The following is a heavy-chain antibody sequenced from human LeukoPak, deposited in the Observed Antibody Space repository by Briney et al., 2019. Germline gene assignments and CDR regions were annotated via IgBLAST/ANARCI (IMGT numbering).Heavy chain of an antibody. CDR2: IIPILGIA. D-gene: IGHD3-22*01. J-gene: IGHJ4*02. CDR1: GGTFSSYA. V-gene: IGHV1-69*04. Sequence: SVKVSCKASGGTFSSYAISWVRQAPGQGLEWMGRIIPILGIANYAQKFQGRVTITADKSTSTAYMELSSLRSEDTAVYYCASGAYDSSGYYGYWGQGTLVTVSS. CDR3: ASGAYDSSGYYGY.